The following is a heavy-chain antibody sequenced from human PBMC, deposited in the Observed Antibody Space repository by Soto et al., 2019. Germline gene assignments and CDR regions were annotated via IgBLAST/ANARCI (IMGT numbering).Heavy chain of an antibody. J-gene: IGHJ6*03. CDR2: MNPNSGNT. Sequence: SVKVSCKASGYTFTSYDINWVRQATGQGLEWMGWMNPNSGNTGYAQKFQGRVTMTRNTSISTAYMELSSLRSEDTAVYYCARGAAGIYYMDVWGKGTTVTVSS. CDR3: ARGAAGIYYMDV. CDR1: GYTFTSYD. D-gene: IGHD6-25*01. V-gene: IGHV1-8*01.